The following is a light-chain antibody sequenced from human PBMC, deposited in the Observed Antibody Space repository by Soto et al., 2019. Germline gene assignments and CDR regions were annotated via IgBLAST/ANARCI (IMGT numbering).Light chain of an antibody. CDR1: QSISRS. CDR3: HQYNSWPPGT. CDR2: DAS. J-gene: IGKJ2*01. Sequence: EIVLTQSPAILSVFPGERATLSCRASQSISRSLAWYQQKPGQAPRLLISDASTRATGIPARFSGSGSGTEFTLTISSLQSEDFALYYCHQYNSWPPGTFGQGTKVEIK. V-gene: IGKV3-15*01.